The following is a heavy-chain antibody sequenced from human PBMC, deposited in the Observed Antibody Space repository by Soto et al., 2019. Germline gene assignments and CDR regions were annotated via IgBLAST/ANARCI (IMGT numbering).Heavy chain of an antibody. D-gene: IGHD3-10*01. CDR1: GFTFSSYS. Sequence: GGSLRLSCAASGFTFSSYSMNWVRQAPGKGLEWVSSISSSSSYISYADSVKGRFTIFRDKAKNSLYLQMNSLRAEDTAVYYCASHGVITTRTMDVWGQGTTVTVSS. V-gene: IGHV3-21*01. CDR3: ASHGVITTRTMDV. J-gene: IGHJ6*02. CDR2: ISSSSSYI.